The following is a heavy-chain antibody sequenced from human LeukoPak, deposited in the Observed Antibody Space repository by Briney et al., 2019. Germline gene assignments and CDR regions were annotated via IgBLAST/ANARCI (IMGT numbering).Heavy chain of an antibody. D-gene: IGHD2-21*02. CDR2: IYYSGST. Sequence: SETLSLTCTVSGGSISSSSYYWGWIRQPPGKGLEWIGSIYYSGSTYYNPSLKSRVTIPVDTSKNQFSLKLSSVTAADTAVYYCARDGPSEVVVTLYYFDYWGQGTLVTVSS. CDR3: ARDGPSEVVVTLYYFDY. J-gene: IGHJ4*02. CDR1: GGSISSSSYY. V-gene: IGHV4-39*02.